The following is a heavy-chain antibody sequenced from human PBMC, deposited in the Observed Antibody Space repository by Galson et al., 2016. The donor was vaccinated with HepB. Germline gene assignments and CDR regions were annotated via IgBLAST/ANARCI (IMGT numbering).Heavy chain of an antibody. CDR2: IDGKDDST. J-gene: IGHJ4*02. Sequence: SLRLSCAASGFTFSSSSMSWVRQAPGKGLEWVSSIDGKDDSTYYVDSVKGRFTISRDKSKHTLYLHMDSLRDEDTALYYCAKGGDYDNWGQGTLVTVSS. V-gene: IGHV3-23*01. CDR1: GFTFSSSS. CDR3: AKGGDYDN. D-gene: IGHD4-11*01.